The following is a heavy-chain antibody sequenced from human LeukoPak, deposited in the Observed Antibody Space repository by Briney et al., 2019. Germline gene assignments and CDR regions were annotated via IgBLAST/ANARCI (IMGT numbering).Heavy chain of an antibody. CDR1: GGSISSYY. CDR2: IYYSGST. CDR3: ARALVYYDILTGYYHYGMDV. Sequence: PSETLSLTCTVSGGSISSYYWSWIRQPPGKGLEWIGYIYYSGSTNYNPSLKSRVTISVDTSKNQFSLKLSSVTAADTAVYYCARALVYYDILTGYYHYGMDVWGQGTTVTASS. D-gene: IGHD3-9*01. J-gene: IGHJ6*02. V-gene: IGHV4-59*08.